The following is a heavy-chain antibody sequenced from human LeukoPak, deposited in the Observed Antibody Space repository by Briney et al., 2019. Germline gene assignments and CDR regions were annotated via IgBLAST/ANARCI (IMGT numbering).Heavy chain of an antibody. CDR2: ISGGGGST. D-gene: IGHD4-23*01. V-gene: IGHV3-23*01. Sequence: GGSLRLSCAASGFTFSSHAMSWVRQASGKGLEWVSGISGGGGSTYYTDSVKGRFTISRDTSKNTLYLQMNSLRAEDTAIYYCVKGGYDYGGRFDYWGQGTLVTVSS. CDR1: GFTFSSHA. CDR3: VKGGYDYGGRFDY. J-gene: IGHJ4*02.